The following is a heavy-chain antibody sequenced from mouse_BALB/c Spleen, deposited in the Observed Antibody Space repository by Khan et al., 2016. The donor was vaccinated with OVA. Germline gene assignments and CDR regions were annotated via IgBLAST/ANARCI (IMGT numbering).Heavy chain of an antibody. D-gene: IGHD2-14*01. CDR2: INTYTGEP. J-gene: IGHJ2*01. Sequence: QIQLVQSGPELKKPGETVKISCKASGYTFTNYGMNWVKQAPGKGLKWMGWINTYTGEPAYSDDFKGRFAFSLETSARTAYLQINSLKNEDTATXFCARYRHDDYFDYWGQGTTLTVSS. CDR1: GYTFTNYG. V-gene: IGHV9-3-1*01. CDR3: ARYRHDDYFDY.